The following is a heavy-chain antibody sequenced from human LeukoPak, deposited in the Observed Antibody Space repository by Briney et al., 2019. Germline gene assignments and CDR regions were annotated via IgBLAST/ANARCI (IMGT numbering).Heavy chain of an antibody. Sequence: SETLSLTCTVSGGSIRRYYWSWIRQPPGKGLEWIGYIYYSGSTNYNPSLKSRVSISVDTSKNQFSLKLTSVTAADTAVYYCACYRSPGGWGVFDYWGQGTLVTVSS. D-gene: IGHD3-10*01. J-gene: IGHJ4*02. CDR2: IYYSGST. CDR3: ACYRSPGGWGVFDY. CDR1: GGSIRRYY. V-gene: IGHV4-59*08.